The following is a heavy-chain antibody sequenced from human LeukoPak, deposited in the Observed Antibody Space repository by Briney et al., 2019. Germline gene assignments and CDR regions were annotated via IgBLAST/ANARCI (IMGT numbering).Heavy chain of an antibody. D-gene: IGHD4-17*01. J-gene: IGHJ4*02. CDR2: IKHDGSEI. CDR3: ARDPYGDYGDCFDY. V-gene: IGHV3-7*01. Sequence: SGGSLRLSCAASGFTFSRYWMSWVRQAPGKGLEWVANIKHDGSEIYYVDSVKGRFTISRDNAKNSLYLQMNSLRAEDTALYYCARDPYGDYGDCFDYWGQGTLVTVSS. CDR1: GFTFSRYW.